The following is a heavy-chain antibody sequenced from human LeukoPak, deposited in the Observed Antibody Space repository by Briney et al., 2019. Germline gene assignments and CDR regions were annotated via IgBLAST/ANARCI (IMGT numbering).Heavy chain of an antibody. D-gene: IGHD3-22*01. CDR2: INPNSGGT. Sequence: ASVKVSCKASGYTFTGYYMHWVRQAPGQGLEWMGWINPNSGGTNYAQKFQGRVTMTRDTSISTAYMELSRLRSGDTAVYYCARGDGNYYDSSLIDYWGQGSLVTVSS. J-gene: IGHJ4*02. CDR1: GYTFTGYY. V-gene: IGHV1-2*02. CDR3: ARGDGNYYDSSLIDY.